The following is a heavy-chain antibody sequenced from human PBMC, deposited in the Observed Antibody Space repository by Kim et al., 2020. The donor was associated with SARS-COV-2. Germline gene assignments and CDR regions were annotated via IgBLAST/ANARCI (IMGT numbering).Heavy chain of an antibody. J-gene: IGHJ4*02. CDR1: GYTFTSSA. CDR3: ARDGFFNYGSGSDDY. D-gene: IGHD3-10*01. V-gene: IGHV1-3*04. CDR2: INIGNDKT. Sequence: ASVKVSCKASGYTFTSSAMHWVRQAPGQRLEWIGCINIGNDKTKYSQNFQGRVTITSDTSASTAYMELSSLRSEDTAVYYCARDGFFNYGSGSDDYWGQGTLVTVSS.